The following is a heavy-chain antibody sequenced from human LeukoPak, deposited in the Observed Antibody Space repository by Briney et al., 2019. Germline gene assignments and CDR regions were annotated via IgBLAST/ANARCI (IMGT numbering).Heavy chain of an antibody. Sequence: GASVKVSCKASGGTFSSYAISWVRQATGQGLEWMGGIIPIFGTANYAQKFQGRVTITADESTSTAYMELSSLRSEDTAVYYCASADIVVVAAATNYYYYGMDVWGQGTTVTVSS. J-gene: IGHJ6*02. CDR1: GGTFSSYA. V-gene: IGHV1-69*13. CDR3: ASADIVVVAAATNYYYYGMDV. D-gene: IGHD2-15*01. CDR2: IIPIFGTA.